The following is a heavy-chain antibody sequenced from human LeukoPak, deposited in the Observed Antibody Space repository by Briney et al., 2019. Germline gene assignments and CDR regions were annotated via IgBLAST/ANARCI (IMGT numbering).Heavy chain of an antibody. D-gene: IGHD5-18*01. V-gene: IGHV6-1*01. CDR3: ARDFHVDTAMVHQSFDY. Sequence: SQTLSLTCAISGDSVSSNSAAWNWIRQSPSRGFEWLGRTYYRSKWYNDYAVSVKSRITINPDTSKNQFSLQLNSVTPEDTAVYYCARDFHVDTAMVHQSFDYWGQGTLVTVSS. CDR1: GDSVSSNSAA. CDR2: TYYRSKWYN. J-gene: IGHJ4*02.